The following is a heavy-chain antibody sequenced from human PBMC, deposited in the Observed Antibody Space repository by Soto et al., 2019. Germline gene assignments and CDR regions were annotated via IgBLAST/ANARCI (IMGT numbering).Heavy chain of an antibody. CDR2: IIPIYDTT. Sequence: GASVKVSCKASGGTLSSFAISWVRQAPGQGLEWMGGIIPIYDTTNYAQTFQGRVTITADESTNTAFMELDTAVYYCARARAERERSYDFGSGSFDYWGQGSLVTVSS. CDR1: GGTLSSFA. D-gene: IGHD3-3*01. J-gene: IGHJ4*02. V-gene: IGHV1-69*13. CDR3: ARARAERERSYDFGSGSFDY.